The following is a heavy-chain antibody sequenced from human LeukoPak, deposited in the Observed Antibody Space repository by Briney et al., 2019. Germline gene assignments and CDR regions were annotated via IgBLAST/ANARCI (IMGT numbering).Heavy chain of an antibody. CDR1: GDFINNYY. D-gene: IGHD3-10*01. CDR2: IYNIGTT. V-gene: IGHV4-59*08. CDR3: ARHLWSHFYY. Sequence: SDTVSLMRTVSGDFINNYYWMWMRQPPGRGLERIVYIYNIGTTHNTPSPKSGVTISVETSKSQFSLKLSSVTAADTAVYFCARHLWSHFYYWGQGILVTASS. J-gene: IGHJ4*02.